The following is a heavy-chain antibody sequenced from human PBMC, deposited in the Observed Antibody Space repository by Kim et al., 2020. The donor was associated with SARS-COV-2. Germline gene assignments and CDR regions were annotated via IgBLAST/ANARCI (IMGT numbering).Heavy chain of an antibody. D-gene: IGHD5-12*01. CDR3: ARVSDSGYDYPFDY. Sequence: NPALKSRVTISVDTSKNQFSLKLSSVTAADTAVYYCARVSDSGYDYPFDYWGQGTLVTVSS. V-gene: IGHV4-59*01. J-gene: IGHJ4*02.